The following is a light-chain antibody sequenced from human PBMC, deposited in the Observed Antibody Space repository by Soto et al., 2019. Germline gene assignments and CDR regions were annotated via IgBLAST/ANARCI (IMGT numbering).Light chain of an antibody. CDR1: SSDVGLYNY. CDR3: SSKRDSSTLFV. J-gene: IGLJ1*01. CDR2: EVT. Sequence: QSALTQPPSASGSPGQSVTISCTGTSSDVGLYNYVSWYQHHPGKVPKLLIYEVTNRPSGVSDRFSGSKSGNTASLTISGLQAEDEADYYCSSKRDSSTLFVFGTGTKVTVL. V-gene: IGLV2-14*01.